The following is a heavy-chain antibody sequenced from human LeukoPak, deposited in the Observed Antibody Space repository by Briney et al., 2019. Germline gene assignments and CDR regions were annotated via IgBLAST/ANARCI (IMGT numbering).Heavy chain of an antibody. D-gene: IGHD3-3*01. CDR1: GFTVSSNY. V-gene: IGHV3-53*05. J-gene: IGHJ6*02. CDR2: ISGSGGST. CDR3: ARDHAYYDFWSGFLGMDV. Sequence: PGGSLRLSCAASGFTVSSNYMSWVRQAPGKGLEWVSAISGSGGSTYYADSVKGRFTISRDNSKNTLYLQMNSLRAEDTAVYYCARDHAYYDFWSGFLGMDVWGQGTTVTVSS.